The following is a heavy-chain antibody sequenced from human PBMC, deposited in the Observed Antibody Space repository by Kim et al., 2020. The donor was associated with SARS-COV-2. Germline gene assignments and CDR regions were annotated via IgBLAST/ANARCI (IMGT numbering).Heavy chain of an antibody. D-gene: IGHD3-22*01. Sequence: SETLSLTCTVSGGSISSSSYYWGWIRQPPGKGLEWIGSIYYSGSTYYNPSLKSRVTISVDTSKNQFSLKLSSVTAADTAVYYCATYRGYYYDSSGYYYGPPGYYYYGMDVWGQGTTVTVSS. CDR3: ATYRGYYYDSSGYYYGPPGYYYYGMDV. J-gene: IGHJ6*02. V-gene: IGHV4-39*01. CDR1: GGSISSSSYY. CDR2: IYYSGST.